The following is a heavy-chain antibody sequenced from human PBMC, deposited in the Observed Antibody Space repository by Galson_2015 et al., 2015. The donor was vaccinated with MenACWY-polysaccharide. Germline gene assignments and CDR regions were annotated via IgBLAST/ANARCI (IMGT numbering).Heavy chain of an antibody. CDR2: ISNSGGST. CDR3: AKDKGGGSYWGNTKIDY. V-gene: IGHV3-23*01. J-gene: IGHJ4*02. Sequence: SLRLSCAASGFTVTDARMNWVRQAPGKGLEWVSAISNSGGSTYYADSVKGRFTISRDNSKNTLFLQMNSLRAEDTAVYYCAKDKGGGSYWGNTKIDYWGQGTLVTVSS. CDR1: GFTVTDAR. D-gene: IGHD1-26*01.